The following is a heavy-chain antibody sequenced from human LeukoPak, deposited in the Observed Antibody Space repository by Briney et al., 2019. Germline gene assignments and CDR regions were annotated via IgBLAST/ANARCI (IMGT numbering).Heavy chain of an antibody. Sequence: ASVKVSCKASGYTFTSYYMHWVRQAPGQGLEWMGIINPNGGSTSYAQKFQGRVTMTRDMSTSTVYMELSSLRSEDTAVYYCARARGTTMIVVVSAFDIWGQGTMVTVSS. CDR2: INPNGGST. CDR3: ARARGTTMIVVVSAFDI. V-gene: IGHV1-46*01. J-gene: IGHJ3*02. D-gene: IGHD3-22*01. CDR1: GYTFTSYY.